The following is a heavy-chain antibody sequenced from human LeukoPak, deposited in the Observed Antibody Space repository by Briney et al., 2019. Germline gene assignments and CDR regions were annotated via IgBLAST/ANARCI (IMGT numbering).Heavy chain of an antibody. CDR3: AREGRGLRSPRFGESPRFDS. V-gene: IGHV3-7*04. CDR2: IKKDGSEK. Sequence: GGSLRLSCAASGFTFGSYWMSWVRLTPGKGLEWVANIKKDGSEKYYMDSVKGRLTISRDDAKNSLYLQMNSLRAEDTAVYYCAREGRGLRSPRFGESPRFDSWGQGTLVTVSS. D-gene: IGHD3-10*01. J-gene: IGHJ4*02. CDR1: GFTFGSYW.